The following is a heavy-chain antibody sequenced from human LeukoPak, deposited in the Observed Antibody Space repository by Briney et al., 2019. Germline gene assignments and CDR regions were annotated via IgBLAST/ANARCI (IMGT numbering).Heavy chain of an antibody. D-gene: IGHD3-10*01. J-gene: IGHJ4*02. CDR2: ISSSSSYI. V-gene: IGHV3-21*04. Sequence: GGSLRLSCAASGFTFSSYSMNWVRQAPGKGLEWVSSISSSSSYIYYADSVKGRFTISRDNAKNSLYLQMNSLRAEDTAVYYCAKDHGRDYYGSGRYDYWGQGTLVTVSS. CDR3: AKDHGRDYYGSGRYDY. CDR1: GFTFSSYS.